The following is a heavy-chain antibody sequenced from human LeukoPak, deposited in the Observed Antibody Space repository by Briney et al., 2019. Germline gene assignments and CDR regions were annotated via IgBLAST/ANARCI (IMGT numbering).Heavy chain of an antibody. CDR1: GGSFSGYY. CDR2: INHSGST. V-gene: IGHV4-34*01. D-gene: IGHD3-22*01. Sequence: SETLSLTCAVYGGSFSGYYWSWIRQPPGKGLEWIGEINHSGSTNYNPSLKGRVTISVDTSKNQFSLKLSSVTAADTAVYYCARGRITMIVVVTYFDYWGQGTLVTVSS. CDR3: ARGRITMIVVVTYFDY. J-gene: IGHJ4*02.